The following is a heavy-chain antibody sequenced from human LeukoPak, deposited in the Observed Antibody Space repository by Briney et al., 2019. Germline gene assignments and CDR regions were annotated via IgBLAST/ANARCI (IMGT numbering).Heavy chain of an antibody. CDR3: ARGHYGHYALGAFDI. D-gene: IGHD4-17*01. V-gene: IGHV3-53*01. Sequence: GGSLRLSCAASGFTVSSNYLSWVRQAPGQGLEGVSVIYSVGSTYYADSVKGRFTLSRDNSKNALYLQMNSLRAEGTAVYYCARGHYGHYALGAFDIWGQGTMVTVSS. J-gene: IGHJ3*02. CDR1: GFTVSSNY. CDR2: IYSVGST.